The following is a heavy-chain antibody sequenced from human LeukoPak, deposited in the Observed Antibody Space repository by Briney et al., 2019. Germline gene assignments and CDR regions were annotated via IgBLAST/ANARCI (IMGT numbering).Heavy chain of an antibody. CDR2: ISYDGSNK. D-gene: IGHD1-26*01. J-gene: IGHJ4*02. CDR1: GFTFSSYW. CDR3: ARDSGSYYDFDY. Sequence: GGSLRLSCAASGFTFSSYWMSWVRQAPGKGLEWVAVISYDGSNKYYADSVKGRFTISRDNSKNTLYLQMNSLRAEDTAVYYCARDSGSYYDFDYWGQGTLVTVSS. V-gene: IGHV3-30*03.